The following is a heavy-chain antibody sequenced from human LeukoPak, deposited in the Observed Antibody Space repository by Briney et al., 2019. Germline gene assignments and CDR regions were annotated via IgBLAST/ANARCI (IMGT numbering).Heavy chain of an antibody. Sequence: GGSLRLSCAASGLTFSTSGMHWVRQAPGKGLEWLAMIWSDGSNKYYADSVKGRFTISRDNSKSTVSLQMNSLRAEEAAVYYCARDRAVRDLDHWGQGTLVTVSS. J-gene: IGHJ4*02. CDR2: IWSDGSNK. CDR3: ARDRAVRDLDH. CDR1: GLTFSTSG. D-gene: IGHD1-26*01. V-gene: IGHV3-33*01.